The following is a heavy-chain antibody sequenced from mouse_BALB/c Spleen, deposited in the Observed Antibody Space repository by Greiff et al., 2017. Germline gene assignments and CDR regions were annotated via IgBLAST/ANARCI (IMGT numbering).Heavy chain of an antibody. Sequence: QVQLQQPGAELVKPGAPVKLSCKASGYTFTSYWMNWVKQRPGRGLEWMGRIDPSDSETHYNQKFKDKATLTVDKASSTAYIQLSSLTSEDSAVYYCARGDGNYGGLAYWGQGTLVTVSA. CDR2: IDPSDSET. CDR3: ARGDGNYGGLAY. D-gene: IGHD2-1*01. J-gene: IGHJ3*01. V-gene: IGHV1-69*02. CDR1: GYTFTSYW.